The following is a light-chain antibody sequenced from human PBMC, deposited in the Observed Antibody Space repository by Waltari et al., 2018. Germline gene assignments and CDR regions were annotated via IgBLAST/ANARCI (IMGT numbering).Light chain of an antibody. V-gene: IGKV3-15*01. CDR2: GTS. Sequence: EIVMPQSPATLSVSPGERATLSCRATQSVIINLAWYQQKPAQAPRSLIHGTSTRATSMPDRFSGSGSGTDDTLTISSLQPEDFAVYYCQQYDNWPTYTFGQGTKLEIK. CDR3: QQYDNWPTYT. CDR1: QSVIIN. J-gene: IGKJ2*01.